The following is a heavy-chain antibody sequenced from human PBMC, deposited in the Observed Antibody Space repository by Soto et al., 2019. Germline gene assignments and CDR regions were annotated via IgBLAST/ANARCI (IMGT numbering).Heavy chain of an antibody. D-gene: IGHD6-6*01. Sequence: SVKVSCKASGGTFSSYAISWVRQAPGQGLEWMGGIIPIFGTANYAQKFQGRVTITADESTSTAYMELSSLRSEDTAVYYCASSPSEHSSSPDYYYYYGMDVWGQGTTVT. J-gene: IGHJ6*02. CDR3: ASSPSEHSSSPDYYYYYGMDV. CDR2: IIPIFGTA. V-gene: IGHV1-69*13. CDR1: GGTFSSYA.